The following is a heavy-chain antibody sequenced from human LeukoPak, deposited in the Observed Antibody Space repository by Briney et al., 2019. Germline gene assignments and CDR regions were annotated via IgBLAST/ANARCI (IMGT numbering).Heavy chain of an antibody. J-gene: IGHJ4*02. CDR1: AGSFSSYA. CDR2: TIPILGVA. D-gene: IGHD1-26*01. CDR3: ARYSESYDYYFDY. V-gene: IGHV1-69*04. Sequence: SVNLSCKASAGSFSSYAISWVRQAHAQGLELVGRTIPILGVATKAQKFQGRVTITADKSTSTAYMELHSLSSEDTAVYYCARYSESYDYYFDYWGQGTLVTVSS.